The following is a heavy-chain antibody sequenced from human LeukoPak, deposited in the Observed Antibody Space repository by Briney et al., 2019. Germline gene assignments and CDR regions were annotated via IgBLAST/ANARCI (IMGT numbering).Heavy chain of an antibody. CDR3: ARQTPAAAGFLLFDP. D-gene: IGHD6-13*01. J-gene: IGHJ5*02. V-gene: IGHV5-51*01. CDR1: GYSFTSYW. CDR2: IYPGDSDT. Sequence: GESLKISCKGSGYSFTSYWIGWVRPLPGKGLEWMGIIYPGDSDTRYSPSFQGQVTISADKSISTAYLQWSSLKASDTAMYYCARQTPAAAGFLLFDPWGQGTLVTVSS.